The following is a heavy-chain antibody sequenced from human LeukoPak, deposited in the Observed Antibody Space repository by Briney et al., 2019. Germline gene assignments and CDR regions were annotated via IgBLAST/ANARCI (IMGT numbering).Heavy chain of an antibody. CDR2: ISSSSYI. V-gene: IGHV3-21*01. Sequence: PGGSLRLSCAASGFTLSSYSMNWVRQAPGKGLEWVSSISSSSYIYYADSVKGRFTISRDNAKNSLYLQMNSLRAEDTAVYYCARELNTYCSSTSCYIYYYYGMDVWGQGTTVTVSS. CDR3: ARELNTYCSSTSCYIYYYYGMDV. J-gene: IGHJ6*02. D-gene: IGHD2-2*01. CDR1: GFTLSSYS.